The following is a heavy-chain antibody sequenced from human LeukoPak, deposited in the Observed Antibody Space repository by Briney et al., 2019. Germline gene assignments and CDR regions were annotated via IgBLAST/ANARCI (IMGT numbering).Heavy chain of an antibody. J-gene: IGHJ3*02. V-gene: IGHV1-46*01. CDR2: INPSGGSP. Sequence: ASVKVSCKASGYTFTSYGISWVRQAPGQGLEWMGIINPSGGSPSYAQKFQGRVTMTRDTSTSTVYMELSSLRSEDTAVYYCARVSVGATYFRAFDIWGQGTMVTVSS. CDR1: GYTFTSYG. D-gene: IGHD1-26*01. CDR3: ARVSVGATYFRAFDI.